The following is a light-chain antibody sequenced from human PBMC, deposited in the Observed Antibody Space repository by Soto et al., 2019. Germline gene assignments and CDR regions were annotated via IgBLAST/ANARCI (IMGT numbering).Light chain of an antibody. V-gene: IGLV1-44*01. J-gene: IGLJ1*01. Sequence: QPVLTQPPSASGTPGQRVTISCSGSSSNIGSNTVSWYQQLPGTAPKLLIYSNNQRPSGVPDRFSGSKSGTSASLAISGLQSEDEADYYCASRDDSLNGYVFGTGTKLTVL. CDR3: ASRDDSLNGYV. CDR1: SSNIGSNT. CDR2: SNN.